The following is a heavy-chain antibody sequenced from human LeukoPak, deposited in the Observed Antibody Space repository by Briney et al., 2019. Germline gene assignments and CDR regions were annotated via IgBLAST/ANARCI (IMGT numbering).Heavy chain of an antibody. J-gene: IGHJ6*03. CDR3: AREAVTLYYYYYYMDV. CDR2: IKQDGSEK. D-gene: IGHD4-23*01. V-gene: IGHV3-7*01. Sequence: GGSLRLSCAASGFTFSSYWMSWVRQAPGKGLEWVANIKQDGSEKYYVDSVKGRFTISRDNAKNSLYLQMNSLRAEDTAVYYCAREAVTLYYYYYYMDVWGKGTTVTVSS. CDR1: GFTFSSYW.